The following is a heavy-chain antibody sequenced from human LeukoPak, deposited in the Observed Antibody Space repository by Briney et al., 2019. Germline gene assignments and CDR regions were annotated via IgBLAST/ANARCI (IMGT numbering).Heavy chain of an antibody. Sequence: GGSLRLSCAASGFTFSSYAMSWVRQAPGKGLEWVSAISGSGGSTYYADSVKGRFTISRDNSKNTLYLQMNSLRAEDTDVYYCAKDQSRLRYFDWFDYWGRGTLVTVSS. CDR3: AKDQSRLRYFDWFDY. CDR1: GFTFSSYA. V-gene: IGHV3-23*01. D-gene: IGHD3-9*01. J-gene: IGHJ4*02. CDR2: ISGSGGST.